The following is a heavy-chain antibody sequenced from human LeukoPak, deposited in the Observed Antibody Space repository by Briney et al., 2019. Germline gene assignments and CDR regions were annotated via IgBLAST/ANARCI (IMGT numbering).Heavy chain of an antibody. CDR1: GHSISSGHY. CDR2: IYQFGNT. V-gene: IGHV4-38-2*02. D-gene: IGHD3-22*01. Sequence: SETLSLTCTVSGHSISSGHYWGWIRQPPGKGLEWIGSIYQFGNTYYNPALKSRVTISVATSMNQFSLKLSSVTAADTAVYYCARDGYYDSSGYLGYWGQGTLVTVSS. CDR3: ARDGYYDSSGYLGY. J-gene: IGHJ4*02.